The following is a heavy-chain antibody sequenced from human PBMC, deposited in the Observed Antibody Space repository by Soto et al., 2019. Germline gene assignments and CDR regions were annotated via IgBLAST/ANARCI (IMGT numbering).Heavy chain of an antibody. J-gene: IGHJ4*02. CDR1: GFTLSSYA. CDR2: ISGSGGST. D-gene: IGHD6-19*01. Sequence: EVQLLESGGGLVQPGGSLRLSCAASGFTLSSYAMRWVRQAPGKGLEWVSAISGSGGSTDYADSVKGRFTISRDNSKNTPYLQMNSLRAEDTAVYYCAKYQVAGAYYFDYWGQGTLVTVSS. V-gene: IGHV3-23*01. CDR3: AKYQVAGAYYFDY.